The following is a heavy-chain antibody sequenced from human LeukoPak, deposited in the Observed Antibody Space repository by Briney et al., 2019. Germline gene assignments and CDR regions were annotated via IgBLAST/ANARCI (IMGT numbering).Heavy chain of an antibody. D-gene: IGHD6-13*01. CDR2: ISYDGSNK. V-gene: IGHV3-30-3*01. CDR3: ARDRTPYSSSWSAWFDP. Sequence: GRSLRLSCAASGFTFSSYAMHWVRQAPGKGLEWVAVISYDGSNKYYADSVKGRFTISRDNSKNTLYLQMNSLRAEDTAVYYCARDRTPYSSSWSAWFDPWGQGTLVTVSS. CDR1: GFTFSSYA. J-gene: IGHJ5*02.